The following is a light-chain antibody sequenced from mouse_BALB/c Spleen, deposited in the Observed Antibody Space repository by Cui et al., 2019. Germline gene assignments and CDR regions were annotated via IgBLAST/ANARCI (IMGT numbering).Light chain of an antibody. V-gene: IGKV8-28*01. J-gene: IGKJ2*01. CDR2: GAS. Sequence: DIVMTQSPSSLRVSAGEKVTMSCKSSQSLLNSGNQKNYLAWYQQKPGQPPKRLIYGASTRESGVPDRFTGSGSGTDFTLTISSVQAEDLAVYYCQNDHSYPYTFGGGTKLEIK. CDR1: QSLLNSGNQKNY. CDR3: QNDHSYPYT.